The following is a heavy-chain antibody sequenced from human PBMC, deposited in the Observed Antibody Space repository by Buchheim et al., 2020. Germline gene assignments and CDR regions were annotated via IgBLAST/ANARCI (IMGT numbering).Heavy chain of an antibody. D-gene: IGHD6-13*01. CDR3: ARGEEQLVKFDY. J-gene: IGHJ4*02. CDR1: GYTFTGYY. Sequence: QVQLVQSGAEVKKPGASMKVSCKASGYTFTGYYMHWVRQAPGQGLEWMGWMNPNSGNTGYAQKFQGRVTMTRNTSISTAYMELSSLRSEDTAVYYCARGEEQLVKFDYWGQGTL. V-gene: IGHV1-8*02. CDR2: MNPNSGNT.